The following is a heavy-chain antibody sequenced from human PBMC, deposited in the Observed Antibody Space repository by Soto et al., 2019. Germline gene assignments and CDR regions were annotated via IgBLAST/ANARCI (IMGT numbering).Heavy chain of an antibody. CDR2: INSDGST. CDR1: GFLVNSAY. V-gene: IGHV3-53*01. D-gene: IGHD5-18*01. CDR3: ARSGYSFAWGY. Sequence: EVQLVESGGGLIPPGGSLRLSCAASGFLVNSAYMTWVRQAPGKGLEWLSMINSDGSTLYAEPVKGRFTISRDNTKNMLHLPITLLTADNTAIYYFARSGYSFAWGYWGQGTLVIVSS. J-gene: IGHJ4*02.